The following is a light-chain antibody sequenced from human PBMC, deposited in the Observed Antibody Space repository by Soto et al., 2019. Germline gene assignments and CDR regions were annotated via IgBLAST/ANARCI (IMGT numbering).Light chain of an antibody. V-gene: IGKV3-20*01. CDR1: QSSGSNF. Sequence: ELVLTPSPGTLSLSPWEIATLSCKTSQSSGSNFLAWYQHKPGQAPRLLIYASSQRATGIPDRFSGSASGPDFTLTINRLEPEDFAVYYCQHGAISPQFGQGTQVEIK. J-gene: IGKJ5*01. CDR2: ASS. CDR3: QHGAISPQ.